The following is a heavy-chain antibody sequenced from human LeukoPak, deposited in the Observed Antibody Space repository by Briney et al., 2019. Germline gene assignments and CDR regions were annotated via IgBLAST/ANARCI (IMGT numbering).Heavy chain of an antibody. CDR1: GYTFSSYV. Sequence: ASAKDFCKASGYTFSSYVISLGPQDPRQRPEWMGWISAYKGNTYYAQKLQSRVTMTTDTSPSTPYMELRRLRADDTADYYCARDSRGPAASDAFDIWGQGTMVSVSS. J-gene: IGHJ3*02. CDR2: ISAYKGNT. CDR3: ARDSRGPAASDAFDI. V-gene: IGHV1-18*04. D-gene: IGHD2-2*01.